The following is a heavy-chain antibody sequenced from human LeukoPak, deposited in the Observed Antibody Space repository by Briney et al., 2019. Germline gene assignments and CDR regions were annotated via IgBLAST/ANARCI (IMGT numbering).Heavy chain of an antibody. V-gene: IGHV3-30*03. CDR3: ARSDYVWGSYRL. D-gene: IGHD3-16*02. J-gene: IGHJ4*02. Sequence: GGSLRLSCAASGFTFSSYGMHWVSQAPGKWLEWVAVISYDGSNKYYADSVKGRFTISRDNSKNTLYLQMNSLRAEDTAVYYCARSDYVWGSYRLWGQGTLVTVSS. CDR2: ISYDGSNK. CDR1: GFTFSSYG.